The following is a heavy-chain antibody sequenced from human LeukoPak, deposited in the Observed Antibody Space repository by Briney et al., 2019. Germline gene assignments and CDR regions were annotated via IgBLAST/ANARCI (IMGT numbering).Heavy chain of an antibody. V-gene: IGHV3-30*02. CDR2: IRYDGGNK. J-gene: IGHJ6*03. Sequence: PGGSLRLSCAASGFTFSNYGMQWVRQATGKGLEWVAFIRYDGGNKYYADSVKGRFTISRDNSKNTLYLQTNSLRTEDTAVYYCAKDEVTRGYYYVDVWGKGTTVTVSS. CDR3: AKDEVTRGYYYVDV. D-gene: IGHD4-11*01. CDR1: GFTFSNYG.